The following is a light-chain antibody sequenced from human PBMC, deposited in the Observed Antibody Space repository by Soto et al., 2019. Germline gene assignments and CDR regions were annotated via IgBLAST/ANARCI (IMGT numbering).Light chain of an antibody. V-gene: IGKV3-20*01. Sequence: EIVLTQSPGTLSLSPGERATLSCRASQSVSSSYLAWYQQKPGQAPRPLIYGASSRAIGIPDRFSGSGSGTDLTITMIRLEPEEFAVYSCQQYGSSPWTFGQGTKVEIK. J-gene: IGKJ1*01. CDR1: QSVSSSY. CDR2: GAS. CDR3: QQYGSSPWT.